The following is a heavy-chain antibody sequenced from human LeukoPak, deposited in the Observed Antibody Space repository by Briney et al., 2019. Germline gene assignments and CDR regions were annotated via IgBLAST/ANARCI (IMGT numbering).Heavy chain of an antibody. CDR3: ARAVSGRFDY. D-gene: IGHD6-19*01. V-gene: IGHV4-59*08. J-gene: IGHJ4*02. Sequence: SETLSLTCTVSGGSISSYYWSWIRQPPGKGLEWTGYIYYSGSTNYKPSLKSRVTISVDTSKNQFSLKLSAVTAADTAIYYCARAVSGRFDYWGQGTLVTVSS. CDR1: GGSISSYY. CDR2: IYYSGST.